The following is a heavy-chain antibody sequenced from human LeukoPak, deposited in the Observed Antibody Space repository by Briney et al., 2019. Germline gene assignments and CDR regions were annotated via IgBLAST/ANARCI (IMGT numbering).Heavy chain of an antibody. Sequence: GGSLRLSCAASGFTFSSYAMSWVRQAPGKGLDWVSAISGSGGSTYYADSVKGRFTISRDNSKNTLYLQMNSLRAEDTAVYYCAKEKLYCSGGSCYSGYYFDYWGQGTLVTVSS. CDR2: ISGSGGST. CDR1: GFTFSSYA. J-gene: IGHJ4*02. D-gene: IGHD2-15*01. CDR3: AKEKLYCSGGSCYSGYYFDY. V-gene: IGHV3-23*01.